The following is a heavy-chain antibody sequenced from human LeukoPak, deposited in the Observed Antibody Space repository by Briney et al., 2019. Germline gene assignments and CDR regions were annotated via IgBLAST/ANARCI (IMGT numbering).Heavy chain of an antibody. D-gene: IGHD2-2*03. CDR1: GGSISSSSYY. Sequence: SETLSLTCTVSGGSISSSSYYWGWIRQPPGKGLEWIGYLYYSGSTNYNPSLKSRVTISVDTSKNQFSLKLSSVTAADTAVYYCARHTSDGYGPAPYGFDIWGQGTMVTVSS. J-gene: IGHJ3*02. V-gene: IGHV4-61*05. CDR3: ARHTSDGYGPAPYGFDI. CDR2: LYYSGST.